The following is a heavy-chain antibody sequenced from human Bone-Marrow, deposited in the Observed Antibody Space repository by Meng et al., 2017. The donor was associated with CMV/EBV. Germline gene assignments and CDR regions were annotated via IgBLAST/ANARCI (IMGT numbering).Heavy chain of an antibody. CDR3: AKGFDYYGSRSYGYFDY. D-gene: IGHD3-10*01. V-gene: IGHV3-30*04. Sequence: GESLKISCTVSGFTFSHYAMHWVRQAPGKGLEWVAVISYDGSKTYYADPVKGRFTISRDNFKNTLYLEMNSLRAEDTAVYYCAKGFDYYGSRSYGYFDYWGQGTLVRLL. CDR2: ISYDGSKT. CDR1: GFTFSHYA. J-gene: IGHJ4*02.